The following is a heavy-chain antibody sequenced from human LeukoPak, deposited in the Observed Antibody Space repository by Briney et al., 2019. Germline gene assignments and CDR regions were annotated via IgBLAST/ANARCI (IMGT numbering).Heavy chain of an antibody. V-gene: IGHV1-2*02. CDR1: GYTFTGYY. D-gene: IGHD5-18*01. Sequence: GASVKVSCKASGYTFTGYYMHWVRQAPGQGLEWMGWINPNSGGTNYAQKFQGRVTMTRDMSTSTVYMELSSLRSEDTAVYYCARGYSYGRKDYWGQGTLVTVSS. CDR2: INPNSGGT. CDR3: ARGYSYGRKDY. J-gene: IGHJ4*02.